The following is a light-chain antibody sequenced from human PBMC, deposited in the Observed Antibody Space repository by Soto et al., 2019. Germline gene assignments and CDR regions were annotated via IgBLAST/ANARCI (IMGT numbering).Light chain of an antibody. J-gene: IGLJ3*02. CDR3: CSYAGSYSWV. CDR2: DVS. CDR1: SSDVGAYNY. V-gene: IGLV2-11*01. Sequence: QSVLTQPRSVSGSPGQSVTISCTGTSSDVGAYNYVSWYQHHPGKAPKVMIYDVSERPSGVPDRFSGSKSDNKASLTISGHQAEDEADYYCCSYAGSYSWVFGGGTKLTVL.